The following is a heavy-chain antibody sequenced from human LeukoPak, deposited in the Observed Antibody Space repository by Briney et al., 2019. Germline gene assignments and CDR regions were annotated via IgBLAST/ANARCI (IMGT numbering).Heavy chain of an antibody. CDR2: ISGSGGGT. V-gene: IGHV3-23*01. Sequence: GGSLRLSCAASGFTFSSYAMSWVRQAPGKGLEWVSAISGSGGGTYYADFVKGRFTISRDNSKNTLYLQMNSLRAEDTAVYYCARGELTTGNAFDIWGQGTMVTVSS. J-gene: IGHJ3*02. CDR1: GFTFSSYA. CDR3: ARGELTTGNAFDI. D-gene: IGHD3-22*01.